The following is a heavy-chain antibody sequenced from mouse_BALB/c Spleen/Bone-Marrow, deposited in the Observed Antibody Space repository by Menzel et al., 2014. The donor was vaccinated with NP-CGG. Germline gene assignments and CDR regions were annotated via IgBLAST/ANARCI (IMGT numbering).Heavy chain of an antibody. Sequence: QVQLQQPGAELAKPGASVKMSCKASGHTFSTYWMHWVKQRPGQGLEWIGYINPSIGYADYVQKFKDKATLTADNSSSIVYMQLSSLTSVDSAIYYCAMITFTMDYWGQGTSVTVSS. CDR2: INPSIGYA. D-gene: IGHD2-4*01. J-gene: IGHJ4*01. V-gene: IGHV1-7*01. CDR1: GHTFSTYW. CDR3: AMITFTMDY.